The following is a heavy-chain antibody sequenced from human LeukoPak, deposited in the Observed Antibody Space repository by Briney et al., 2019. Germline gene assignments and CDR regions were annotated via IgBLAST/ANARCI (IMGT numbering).Heavy chain of an antibody. CDR1: GGPISSYY. CDR2: VYYSGST. J-gene: IGHJ2*01. V-gene: IGHV4-59*08. Sequence: SETLSLTCTVSGGPISSYYWSWIRQPPGKGLEWIGYVYYSGSTNYNPSLKRRVTISVDTSKNQFSLKLSSVTAADTAVYYCARAVPLWYFDLWGRGTLVTVSS. CDR3: ARAVPLWYFDL.